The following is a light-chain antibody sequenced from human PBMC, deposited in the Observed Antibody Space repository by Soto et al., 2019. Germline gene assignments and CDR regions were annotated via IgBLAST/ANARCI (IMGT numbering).Light chain of an antibody. CDR2: EVS. CDR1: SSDVGSYNL. J-gene: IGLJ2*01. V-gene: IGLV2-23*02. CDR3: CSYAGSSTSKV. Sequence: QSVLTQPASVSGSPGQSITISCTGTSSDVGSYNLVSWYQQHPGKAPKLMIYEVSKRPSGVSNRFSGSKSGNTASLTISGLQAEDEADYYCCSYAGSSTSKVFGGGTQLTVL.